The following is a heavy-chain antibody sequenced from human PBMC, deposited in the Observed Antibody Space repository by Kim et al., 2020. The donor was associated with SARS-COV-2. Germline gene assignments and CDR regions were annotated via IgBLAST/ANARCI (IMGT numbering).Heavy chain of an antibody. J-gene: IGHJ3*02. Sequence: SETLSLTCTVSGGSISSSSYYWGWIRQPPGKGLEWIGSIYYSGSTYYNPSLKSRVTISVDTSKNQFSLKLSSVTAADTAVYYCARHALNPVNPYYDILTGYHSYAFDIWGQGTTVTVSS. CDR2: IYYSGST. CDR1: GGSISSSSYY. CDR3: ARHALNPVNPYYDILTGYHSYAFDI. V-gene: IGHV4-39*01. D-gene: IGHD3-9*01.